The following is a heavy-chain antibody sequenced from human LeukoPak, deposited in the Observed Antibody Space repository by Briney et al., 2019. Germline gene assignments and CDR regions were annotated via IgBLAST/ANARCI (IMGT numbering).Heavy chain of an antibody. CDR1: GGSISSYY. CDR3: ARQERPLRWVDWYFDL. CDR2: IYYSGST. J-gene: IGHJ2*01. D-gene: IGHD4-23*01. Sequence: SETLSLTCTVSGGSISSYYWSWIRQPPGKGLEWIGYIYYSGSTNYNPSLKSRVTISVDTSKNQFSLKLSSVTAADTAVYYCARQERPLRWVDWYFDLWGRGTLVTVSS. V-gene: IGHV4-59*08.